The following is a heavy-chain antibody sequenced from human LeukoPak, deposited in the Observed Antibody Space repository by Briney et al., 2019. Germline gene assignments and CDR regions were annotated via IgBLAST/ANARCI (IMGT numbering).Heavy chain of an antibody. CDR1: GGSFSGYY. J-gene: IGHJ6*02. CDR2: VNHSGST. CDR3: ARQEGASSTSFYGMDV. D-gene: IGHD6-6*01. Sequence: SETLSLTCAVYGGSFSGYYWSWIRQPPGKGLEWIGDVNHSGSTNYNPSLKSRVTISVDTSKHQFSLTLSSVTAADTAIYYCARQEGASSTSFYGMDVWGQGTTVTVSS. V-gene: IGHV4-34*01.